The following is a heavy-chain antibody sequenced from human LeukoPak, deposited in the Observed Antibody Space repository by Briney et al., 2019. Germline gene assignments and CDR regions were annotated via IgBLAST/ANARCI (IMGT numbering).Heavy chain of an antibody. D-gene: IGHD6-13*01. CDR3: ARDHGRGSSWYSWFDP. Sequence: SSVKVSRKASLGTFSSYAISRVRQAPGQGREWMGGIIPIFGTANHAQKLQGRVTITADESTSTAYMELSSLSSEDTAVYYGARDHGRGSSWYSWFDPWGQGTLVTVSS. V-gene: IGHV1-69*01. J-gene: IGHJ5*02. CDR1: LGTFSSYA. CDR2: IIPIFGTA.